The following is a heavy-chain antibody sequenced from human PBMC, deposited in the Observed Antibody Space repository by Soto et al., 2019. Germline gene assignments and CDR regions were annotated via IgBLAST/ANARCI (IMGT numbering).Heavy chain of an antibody. J-gene: IGHJ4*01. Sequence: QVLLVESGGGVVQPGRSLRLSCAGSGFTFSKYGLHWVRQAPGKGLDWVSFISFDGSHKYYADSVKGRFTISRDNSNNMLYLQMDSLSTEDTADYYCAKDGAPRYCTRSSCHPAGAYWGQGTLVTVSS. CDR1: GFTFSKYG. D-gene: IGHD2-15*01. CDR2: ISFDGSHK. CDR3: AKDGAPRYCTRSSCHPAGAY. V-gene: IGHV3-30*18.